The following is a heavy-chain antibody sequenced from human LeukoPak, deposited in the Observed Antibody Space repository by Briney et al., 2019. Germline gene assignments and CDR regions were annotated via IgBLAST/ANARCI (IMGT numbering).Heavy chain of an antibody. V-gene: IGHV4-39*01. CDR3: ARRSGNRGSLDY. D-gene: IGHD3-3*01. J-gene: IGHJ4*02. Sequence: PSETLSLTCTVSGGSISSSSYYWGWIRQPPGKGLEWIGSIYYSGSTYYSPSLKSRVTISVDTSKNQFSLKLSSVTAADTAVYYCARRSGNRGSLDYWGQGTLVTVSS. CDR1: GGSISSSSYY. CDR2: IYYSGST.